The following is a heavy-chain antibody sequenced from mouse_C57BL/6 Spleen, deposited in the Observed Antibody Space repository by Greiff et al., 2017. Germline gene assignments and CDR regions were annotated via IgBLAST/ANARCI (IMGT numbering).Heavy chain of an antibody. V-gene: IGHV1-54*01. CDR1: GYAFTNYL. D-gene: IGHD2-4*01. CDR3: ASYDYDEGAFDY. J-gene: IGHJ2*01. CDR2: INPGSGGT. Sequence: VQLQQSGAELVRPGTSVKVSCKASGYAFTNYLIEWVKQRPGQGLEWIGVINPGSGGTNYNEKFKGKATLTADKSSSTAYMQLSSLTSEDSAVYFCASYDYDEGAFDYWGQGTTLTVSS.